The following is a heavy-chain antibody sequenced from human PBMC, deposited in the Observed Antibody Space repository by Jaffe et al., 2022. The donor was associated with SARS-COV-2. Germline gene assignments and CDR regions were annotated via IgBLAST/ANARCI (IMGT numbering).Heavy chain of an antibody. J-gene: IGHJ4*02. V-gene: IGHV3-7*01. Sequence: EVQLVESGGGLVQPGGSLRLSCAASGFTFSSYWMSWVRQAPGKGLEWVANIKQDGSEKYYVDSVKGRFTISRDNAKNSLYLQMNSLRAEDTAVYYCASTVYYYDSSGYPDYWGQGTLVTVSS. D-gene: IGHD3-22*01. CDR3: ASTVYYYDSSGYPDY. CDR1: GFTFSSYW. CDR2: IKQDGSEK.